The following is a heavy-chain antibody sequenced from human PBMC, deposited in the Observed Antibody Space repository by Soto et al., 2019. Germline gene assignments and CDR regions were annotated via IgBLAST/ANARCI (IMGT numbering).Heavy chain of an antibody. CDR3: ARLGPYYYGSGSIFGNWFDP. CDR1: GGSISSYY. CDR2: IYYSGST. Sequence: PSETLSLTCTVSGGSISSYYWSWIRQPPGKGLEWIGYIYYSGSTNYNPSLKSRVTISVDTSKNQFSLKLSSVTAADTAVYYCARLGPYYYGSGSIFGNWFDPWGQGTLVTVSS. D-gene: IGHD3-10*01. V-gene: IGHV4-59*08. J-gene: IGHJ5*02.